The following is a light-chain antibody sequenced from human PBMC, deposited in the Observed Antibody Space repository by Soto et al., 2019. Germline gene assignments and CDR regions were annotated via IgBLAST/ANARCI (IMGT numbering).Light chain of an antibody. Sequence: EIQMTQSPFSLSASVGDRVTITCRASQNIGKNLNWYRQKPGKAPHLLIYAASNLHSGVSSRVSGSGSGTDFTLMFSILQPEDFASYFCQQNNSTPLTFGGGTKVEIK. CDR1: QNIGKN. V-gene: IGKV1-39*01. J-gene: IGKJ4*01. CDR3: QQNNSTPLT. CDR2: AAS.